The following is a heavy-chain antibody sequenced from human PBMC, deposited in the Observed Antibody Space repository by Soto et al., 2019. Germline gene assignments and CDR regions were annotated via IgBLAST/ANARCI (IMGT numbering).Heavy chain of an antibody. V-gene: IGHV1-18*01. CDR2: ISAYNGYT. J-gene: IGHJ4*02. D-gene: IGHD3-22*01. CDR3: ARVASSGYSTVAY. CDR1: GYTFTSYG. Sequence: QVQLVQSGAEVKKPGASVKVSCKASGYTFTSYGITWVRQAPGQGLEWMGWISAYNGYTDYAQNLQGRVTMTTDTATSTVYIDLRSLRFDDTAVYYCARVASSGYSTVAYWGQGTLVNVSS.